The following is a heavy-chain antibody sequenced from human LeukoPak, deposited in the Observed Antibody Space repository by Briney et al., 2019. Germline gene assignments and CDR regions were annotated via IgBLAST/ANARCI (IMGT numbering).Heavy chain of an antibody. V-gene: IGHV3-11*04. CDR1: GFTFSDYY. CDR3: SRNLPGTAATL. D-gene: IGHD1-14*01. Sequence: GGSLRLSCAASGFTFSDYYMSWIRQAPGKGLEWVSYISSSGSTIYYADSVKGRFTISRDNAKNTLYLQMNSLRAEDTAVYYCSRNLPGTAATLWGQGTLVTVSS. CDR2: ISSSGSTI. J-gene: IGHJ4*02.